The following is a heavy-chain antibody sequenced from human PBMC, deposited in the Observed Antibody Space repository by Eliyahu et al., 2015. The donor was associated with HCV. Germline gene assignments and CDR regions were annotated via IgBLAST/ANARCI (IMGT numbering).Heavy chain of an antibody. CDR3: ARGKTNYLDY. J-gene: IGHJ4*02. CDR1: GGSFSGYY. CDR2: INQSGST. V-gene: IGHV4-34*02. Sequence: QVQLQQWGAGLLKPSETLSFTFPVXGGSFSGYYWXWIRQPPGKGLEWIXEINQSGSTNYNPXLKSRLTISVDTSKNQFSLKLRSVTAADTAMYFCARGKTNYLDYWGQGTLVTVSS.